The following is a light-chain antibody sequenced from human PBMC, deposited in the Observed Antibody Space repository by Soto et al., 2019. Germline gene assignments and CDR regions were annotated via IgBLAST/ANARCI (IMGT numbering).Light chain of an antibody. CDR1: QSVSSSY. J-gene: IGKJ2*01. CDR2: GAS. V-gene: IGKV3-20*01. CDR3: QQYGSSPGT. Sequence: EIVLTQSPGTLSLSPGERATLSCRASQSVSSSYLAWYQQKPGQAPRLLIYGASSRATGIPDRFSGSGSETDFTLTISRLETEDFAVYYCQQYGSSPGTFGQGTKLEIK.